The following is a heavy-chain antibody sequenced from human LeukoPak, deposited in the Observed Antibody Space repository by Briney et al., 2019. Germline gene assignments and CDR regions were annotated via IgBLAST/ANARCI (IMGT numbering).Heavy chain of an antibody. V-gene: IGHV4-59*01. Sequence: PSETLSLTCTVSGGSISSYYWSWIRQPPGKGLEWIGYIYYSGSTNYNPSLKSRVTISVDTSKNQFSLKLSSVTAADTAVYYCASWRASGLWFGELDAFDIWGQGTMVTVSS. CDR2: IYYSGST. J-gene: IGHJ3*02. CDR1: GGSISSYY. CDR3: ASWRASGLWFGELDAFDI. D-gene: IGHD3-10*01.